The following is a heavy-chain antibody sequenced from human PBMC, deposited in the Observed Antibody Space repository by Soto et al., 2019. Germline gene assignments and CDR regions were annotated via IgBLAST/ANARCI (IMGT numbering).Heavy chain of an antibody. D-gene: IGHD3-3*01. V-gene: IGHV3-21*01. CDR1: GFTFSSYS. Sequence: EVQLVASGGGLVKPGGSLRLSCAASGFTFSSYSMNWVRQAPGKGLEWVSSISSSSSYIYYADSVKGRFTISRDNAKNSLYLQMNSLRAEDTAVYYCAAWGGITLFGGVSPQLDHWGQGALGTVSS. CDR2: ISSSSSYI. CDR3: AAWGGITLFGGVSPQLDH. J-gene: IGHJ4*02.